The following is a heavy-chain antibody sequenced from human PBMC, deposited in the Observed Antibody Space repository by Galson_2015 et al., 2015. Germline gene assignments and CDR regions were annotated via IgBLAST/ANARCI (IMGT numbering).Heavy chain of an antibody. V-gene: IGHV3-64D*06. J-gene: IGHJ4*02. CDR2: ISSSGHIT. CDR1: GFSFSSYA. D-gene: IGHD6-25*01. CDR3: VKPQAEQRVGYYFDY. Sequence: SLRLSCAASGFSFSSYAMQWVRQAPGKGLEYVSAISSSGHITYYTDSVKGRFTVSRDNSKNTLYLQMSSLRPEDTAVYYCVKPQAEQRVGYYFDYWGQGALVTVSS.